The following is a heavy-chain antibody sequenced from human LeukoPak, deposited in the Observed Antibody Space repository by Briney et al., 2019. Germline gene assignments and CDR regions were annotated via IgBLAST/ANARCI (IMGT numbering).Heavy chain of an antibody. CDR2: IIPIFGTA. D-gene: IGHD5-18*01. J-gene: IGHJ4*02. CDR1: GGTFSSYA. Sequence: SVKVSCKASGGTFSSYAISWVRQAPGQGLEWMGRIIPIFGTANYAQKFQGRVTITTDESTSTAYKELSSLRSEDTAVYYCARHTYSYGYNLDYWGQGTLVTVSS. CDR3: ARHTYSYGYNLDY. V-gene: IGHV1-69*05.